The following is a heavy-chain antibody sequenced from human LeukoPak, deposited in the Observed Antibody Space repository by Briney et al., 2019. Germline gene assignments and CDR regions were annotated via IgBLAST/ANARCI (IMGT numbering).Heavy chain of an antibody. CDR2: ISGSAAGT. J-gene: IGHJ4*02. D-gene: IGHD6-13*01. V-gene: IGHV3-23*01. CDR3: AKRADGTTWSTPYFDF. Sequence: GGSLRLSCAASGFTFSTYGMSWVRQAPGKGLEWVSGISGSAAGTYYADSVKGRFTISRDNSKNTLFLQMNSLRAEDTAVYYCAKRADGTTWSTPYFDFWGQGTLVTVSS. CDR1: GFTFSTYG.